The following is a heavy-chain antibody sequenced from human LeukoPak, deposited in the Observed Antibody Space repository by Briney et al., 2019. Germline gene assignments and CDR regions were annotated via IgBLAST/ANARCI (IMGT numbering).Heavy chain of an antibody. CDR3: AKDRAHQLLYRDAFDI. CDR1: EFTFSSYN. Sequence: PGGSLRLSCAGSEFTFSSYNMNWVRQAPGKGLEWVSSISSSSTYIYYADSVKGRFTISRDNAKNSLYLQMNSLRGEDMAVFYCAKDRAHQLLYRDAFDIWGQGTMVTVSS. J-gene: IGHJ3*02. CDR2: ISSSSTYI. D-gene: IGHD2-2*02. V-gene: IGHV3-21*04.